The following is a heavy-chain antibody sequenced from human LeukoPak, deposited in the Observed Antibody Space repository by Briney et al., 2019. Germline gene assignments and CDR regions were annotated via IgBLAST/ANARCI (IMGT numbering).Heavy chain of an antibody. J-gene: IGHJ3*02. V-gene: IGHV3-11*04. CDR3: ARDWRDSSGKFPNDAFDI. CDR1: GFTFSDNY. Sequence: PGGSLRFSCAASGFTFSDNYMSWIRQAPGKGLEWVSYISSSGSIYYADSVKGRFTISRDNAKNSLYLQMNSLRAEDTAVYYCARDWRDSSGKFPNDAFDIWGQGTMVTVSS. D-gene: IGHD3-22*01. CDR2: ISSSGSI.